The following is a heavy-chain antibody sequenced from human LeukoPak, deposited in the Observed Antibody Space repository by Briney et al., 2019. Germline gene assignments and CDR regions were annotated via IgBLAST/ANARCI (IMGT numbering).Heavy chain of an antibody. D-gene: IGHD2-2*01. CDR1: GYGFTGYY. J-gene: IGHJ4*02. CDR3: ARADCSSAGCYDYFEY. CDR2: INPNTGGT. Sequence: GASVTVSCKASGYGFTGYYIHWVRQAPGQGLEWMGWINPNTGGTDYAQKFQGRVTMTRDTSISTAYTELSRLRSDDTALYYCARADCSSAGCYDYFEYWGQGTLVTVSS. V-gene: IGHV1-2*02.